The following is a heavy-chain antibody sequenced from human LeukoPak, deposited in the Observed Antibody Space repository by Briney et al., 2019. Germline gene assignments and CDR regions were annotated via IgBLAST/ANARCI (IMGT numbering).Heavy chain of an antibody. D-gene: IGHD5-18*01. Sequence: PGRSLKLSCTAFGFTFGDHAMSWVRQAPGKGLQWVAFIRSKAYRGTAEYAASVKGRFTISRDDSRSITYLQMDSLRSEDTAVYYCARGPIHLWLYGGMDVWGQGTTVTVSS. J-gene: IGHJ6*02. V-gene: IGHV3-49*04. CDR1: GFTFGDHA. CDR2: IRSKAYRGTA. CDR3: ARGPIHLWLYGGMDV.